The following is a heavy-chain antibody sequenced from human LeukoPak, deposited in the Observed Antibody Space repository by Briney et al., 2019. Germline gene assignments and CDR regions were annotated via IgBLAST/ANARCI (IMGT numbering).Heavy chain of an antibody. D-gene: IGHD2-21*02. CDR3: ARHLGVTAAPLGY. Sequence: SETLSLTCTVSGGSISTYYWSWIRQAPGEGLEWIGYFSYNGKTNYNPSLESRVIISVATSKSQFSLKLSSVTAADTAVYYCARHLGVTAAPLGYWGRGTLVTVSS. J-gene: IGHJ4*02. CDR2: FSYNGKT. V-gene: IGHV4-59*08. CDR1: GGSISTYY.